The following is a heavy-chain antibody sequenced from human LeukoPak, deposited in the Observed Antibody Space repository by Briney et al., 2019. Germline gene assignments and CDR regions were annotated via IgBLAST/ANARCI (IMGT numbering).Heavy chain of an antibody. CDR1: GGSITSVSYS. V-gene: IGHV4-30-4*07. J-gene: IGHJ5*02. D-gene: IGHD4-17*01. CDR2: IYSSGSA. Sequence: SQTLPLTCTVSGGSITSVSYSWTWIRQPPGKGLEWLGYIYSSGSAYYNPSLKSRVTISVDTSKNHFSLRLTSVTAADTAVYYCARTAGKGDYVGWFDPWGQGTLVTVSS. CDR3: ARTAGKGDYVGWFDP.